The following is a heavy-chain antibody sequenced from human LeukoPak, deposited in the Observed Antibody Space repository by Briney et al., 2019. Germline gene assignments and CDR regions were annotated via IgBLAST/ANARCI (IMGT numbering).Heavy chain of an antibody. J-gene: IGHJ4*02. CDR3: ATDIDRSGYYLFDY. D-gene: IGHD3-22*01. CDR2: FDPEDGET. V-gene: IGHV1-24*01. Sequence: GASVKVSCKVSGYTLTELSMHWVRQAPRKGLEWMGGFDPEDGETIYAQKFQGRVTMTEDTSTDTAYMELSSLRSEDTAVYYCATDIDRSGYYLFDYWGQGTLVTVSS. CDR1: GYTLTELS.